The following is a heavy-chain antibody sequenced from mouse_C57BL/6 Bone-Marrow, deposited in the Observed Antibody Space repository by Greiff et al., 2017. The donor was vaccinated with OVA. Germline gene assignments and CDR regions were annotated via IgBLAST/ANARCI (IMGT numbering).Heavy chain of an antibody. CDR3: TRYDYDGY. D-gene: IGHD2-4*01. J-gene: IGHJ2*01. CDR2: IVPENGDT. V-gene: IGHV14-4*01. Sequence: VQLKQSGAELVRPGASVKLSCTASGFNIKDDYMHWVKQRPEQGLEWIGWIVPENGDTEYASKFQGKATITADTSSNTAYLQLSSLTSEDTAVYYCTRYDYDGYWGQGTTLTVSS. CDR1: GFNIKDDY.